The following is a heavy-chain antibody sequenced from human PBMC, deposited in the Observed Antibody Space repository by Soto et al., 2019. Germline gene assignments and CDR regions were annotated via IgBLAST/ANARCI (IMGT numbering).Heavy chain of an antibody. J-gene: IGHJ5*02. CDR1: GFSFTGYY. CDR2: INAHSGGT. Sequence: VKFSCKASGFSFTGYYIHWLRQAPGQGLEWMGWINAHSGGTEYAQKFQGRVTLTRDTSIATAYLTLTSLTSDDTALYYCAKDLTRQLAYWLDPWGQGTQVTVSS. V-gene: IGHV1-2*02. CDR3: AKDLTRQLAYWLDP. D-gene: IGHD6-6*01.